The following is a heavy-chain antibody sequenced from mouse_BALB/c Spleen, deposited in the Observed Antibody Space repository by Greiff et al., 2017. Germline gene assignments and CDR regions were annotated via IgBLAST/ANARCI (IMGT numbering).Heavy chain of an antibody. D-gene: IGHD2-4*01. CDR1: GFSLTSYG. CDR2: IWGDGST. V-gene: IGHV2-3*01. CDR3: AKQGYDYDDWFAY. J-gene: IGHJ3*01. Sequence: VKLMESGPGLVAPSQSLYITCTVSGFSLTSYGVSWVRQPPGKGLEWMGVIWGDGSTNYHSALISRLSSSKDNSKSQVFLKLNSLQTDDTATYYCAKQGYDYDDWFAYWGQGTLVTVSA.